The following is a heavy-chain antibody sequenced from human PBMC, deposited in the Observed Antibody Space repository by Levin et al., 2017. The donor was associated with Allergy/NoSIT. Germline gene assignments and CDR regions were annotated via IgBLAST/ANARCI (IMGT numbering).Heavy chain of an antibody. Sequence: SVKVSCKASGGTFSSYAISWVRQAPGQGLEWMGGIIPIFGTANYAQKFQGRVTITADESTSTAYMELSSLRSEDTAVYYCARDPGDIVATNYYYYGMDVWGQGTTVTVSS. CDR3: ARDPGDIVATNYYYYGMDV. V-gene: IGHV1-69*13. CDR2: IIPIFGTA. J-gene: IGHJ6*02. CDR1: GGTFSSYA. D-gene: IGHD5-12*01.